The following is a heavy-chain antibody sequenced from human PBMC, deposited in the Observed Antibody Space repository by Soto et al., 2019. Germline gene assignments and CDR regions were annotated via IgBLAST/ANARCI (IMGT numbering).Heavy chain of an antibody. J-gene: IGHJ6*02. Sequence: QVQLVQSGDEVKKPGASVKVSCKASGYIFVNYGIAWVRQAPGQGLEWMGWISPYTGNTHSATQVQGILTMTTDTSTSTAYMSLGSLPSDDTAVYYCVMVDNYVTPTPQDVWGQGTTVTVSS. CDR2: ISPYTGNT. D-gene: IGHD3-16*01. CDR1: GYIFVNYG. CDR3: VMVDNYVTPTPQDV. V-gene: IGHV1-18*01.